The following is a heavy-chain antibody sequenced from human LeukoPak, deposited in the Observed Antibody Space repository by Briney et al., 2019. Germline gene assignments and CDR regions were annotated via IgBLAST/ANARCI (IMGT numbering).Heavy chain of an antibody. J-gene: IGHJ4*02. V-gene: IGHV3-48*04. Sequence: GGSLRLSCAASGFTFSSYSMNWVRQAPGKGLEWVSYISSSSSTIYYADSVKGRFIISRDNAKNSLYLQMNSLRAEDTAVYYCARGGYDFWSGYEDYWGQGTLVTVSS. D-gene: IGHD3-3*01. CDR3: ARGGYDFWSGYEDY. CDR1: GFTFSSYS. CDR2: ISSSSSTI.